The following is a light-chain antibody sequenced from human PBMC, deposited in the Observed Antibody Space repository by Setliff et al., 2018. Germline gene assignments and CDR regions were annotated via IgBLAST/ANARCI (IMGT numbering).Light chain of an antibody. CDR2: EVT. V-gene: IGLV2-8*01. J-gene: IGLJ1*01. CDR1: SRDVGGYNF. Sequence: QSALTRPPSASGSPGQSVTISCTGTSRDVGGYNFVSWYQQHPGKAPKLIISEVTERPSGVPDRFSGSKSGNTASLTVSGLQAEDEADYYCSSYAGSDNYVFGTGTKVTVL. CDR3: SSYAGSDNYV.